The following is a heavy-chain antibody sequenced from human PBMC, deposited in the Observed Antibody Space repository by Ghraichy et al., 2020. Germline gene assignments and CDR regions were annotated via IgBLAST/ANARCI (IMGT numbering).Heavy chain of an antibody. CDR2: VSYSGSL. D-gene: IGHD1-14*01. CDR3: ARQTGGMAYGFFHRMDV. J-gene: IGHJ6*02. Sequence: SETLSLTCAVSGGSISGAPYYWAWIRQPPGKGLDWIGSVSYSGSLYYNPSLRGRVTISVDTSKHHFSLNLSSLTAADTVVYFCARQTGGMAYGFFHRMDVWGQGTTVTVSS. V-gene: IGHV4-39*01. CDR1: GGSISGAPYY.